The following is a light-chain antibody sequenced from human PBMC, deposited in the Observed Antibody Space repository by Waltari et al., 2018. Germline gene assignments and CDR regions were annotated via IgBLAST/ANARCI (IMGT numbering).Light chain of an antibody. CDR3: QQYDNSVT. CDR1: QVINTH. J-gene: IGKJ4*01. V-gene: IGKV1-33*01. Sequence: DIQMTQSPSSLSASVGDRVTITCQASQVINTHLNWYQQKPGRAPELLIYDVSKLETGVPSRFGGSGSGTDFSLTISGLQPEDVATYYCQQYDNSVTFGGGTRV. CDR2: DVS.